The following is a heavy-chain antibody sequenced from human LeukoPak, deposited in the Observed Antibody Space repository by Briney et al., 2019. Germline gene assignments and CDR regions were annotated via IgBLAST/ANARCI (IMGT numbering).Heavy chain of an antibody. CDR2: IDCSGST. Sequence: PSETLSLTCSVSAGSISTYYWSWIRQPPGKGLEWIGYIDCSGSTNYNPSLKSRVTISVDMSKNQFSLKLTSVTAADTAVYYCARDSPEGFGRFDPWGQGSLVTVSS. D-gene: IGHD3-10*01. CDR3: ARDSPEGFGRFDP. J-gene: IGHJ5*02. V-gene: IGHV4-59*01. CDR1: AGSISTYY.